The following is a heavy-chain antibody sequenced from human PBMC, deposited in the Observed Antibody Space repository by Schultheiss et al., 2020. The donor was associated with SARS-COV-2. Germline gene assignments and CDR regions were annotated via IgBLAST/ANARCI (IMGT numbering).Heavy chain of an antibody. CDR2: ISGSGGST. CDR3: AKDKLYCSSTSCYRRKIGGGYYMDV. J-gene: IGHJ6*03. D-gene: IGHD2-2*01. V-gene: IGHV3-23*01. CDR1: GLTCSSYA. Sequence: GGSLRLSCAASGLTCSSYAMSWVRQAPGKGLEWVSAISGSGGSTYYADSVKGRFTISRDNSKNTLYLQINSLRAEDTAVYYCAKDKLYCSSTSCYRRKIGGGYYMDVWGKGTTVTVSS.